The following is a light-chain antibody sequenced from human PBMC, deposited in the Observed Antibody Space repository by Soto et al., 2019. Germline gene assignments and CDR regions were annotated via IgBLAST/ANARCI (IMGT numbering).Light chain of an antibody. V-gene: IGKV3-20*01. CDR2: GAS. CDR3: QQYGSSPSRT. Sequence: EIVLTQSPGTLSLSPGERATLSCRASQSVSSSYLAWYQQKPGQAPRLLIYGASSRATGIPDRFSGSGSGTDFTLTISRLETEDFAVYYCQQYGSSPSRTFGQGTRLEIK. J-gene: IGKJ5*01. CDR1: QSVSSSY.